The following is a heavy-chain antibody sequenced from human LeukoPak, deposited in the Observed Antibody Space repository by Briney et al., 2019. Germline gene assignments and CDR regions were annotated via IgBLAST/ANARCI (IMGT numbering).Heavy chain of an antibody. CDR2: ISAYNGNT. J-gene: IGHJ4*02. Sequence: ASVKVSCKASGYTFTNYAISWVRQAPGQGLEWMGWISAYNGNTNYAQKLQGRVTMTTDTSTSIAYMELRSLRSDDTAVYYCTRATNYFDYWGQGTLVTVSS. D-gene: IGHD2-8*01. CDR1: GYTFTNYA. CDR3: TRATNYFDY. V-gene: IGHV1-18*01.